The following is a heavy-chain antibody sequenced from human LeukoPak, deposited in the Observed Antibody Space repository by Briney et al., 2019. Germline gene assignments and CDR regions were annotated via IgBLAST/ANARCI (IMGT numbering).Heavy chain of an antibody. J-gene: IGHJ4*02. D-gene: IGHD6-6*01. V-gene: IGHV5-51*01. CDR2: IYPGDSDT. Sequence: GESLKISCEGSGYRFTSYWIGWVRQMPGKGLEWMGIIYPGDSDTRYSPSFQGQVTISADKSISTAYLQWSSLKASDTAMYYCASGRDEYSSSSFFDYWGQGTLVTVSS. CDR3: ASGRDEYSSSSFFDY. CDR1: GYRFTSYW.